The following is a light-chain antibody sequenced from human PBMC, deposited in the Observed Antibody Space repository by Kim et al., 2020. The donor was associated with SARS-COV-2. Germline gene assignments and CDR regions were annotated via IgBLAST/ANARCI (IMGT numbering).Light chain of an antibody. V-gene: IGKV3-20*01. Sequence: EIVLTQSPGTLSLSPGERATFSCRASQSVSSSYLAWYLQKPGQAPRLLIYGAFNRASCIPDRFSGSGSGTDFTLTISRLEPDDFAVFYCQYYDDWYTFGQGTKLEI. CDR3: QYYDDWYT. J-gene: IGKJ2*01. CDR2: GAF. CDR1: QSVSSSY.